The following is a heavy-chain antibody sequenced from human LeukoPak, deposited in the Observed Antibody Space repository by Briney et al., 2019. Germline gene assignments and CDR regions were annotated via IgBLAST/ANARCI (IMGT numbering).Heavy chain of an antibody. CDR2: INHGEST. Sequence: SETLSLTCAVYGGSFSGYYWSWIRQPPGKGLEWIGEINHGESTNYNPSLKSRVTISADTSKNQFSLKLASVTAADTAVYYCARSRVSYGSGSYGNWFDPWGQGILVTVSS. CDR3: ARSRVSYGSGSYGNWFDP. J-gene: IGHJ5*02. V-gene: IGHV4-34*01. D-gene: IGHD3-10*01. CDR1: GGSFSGYY.